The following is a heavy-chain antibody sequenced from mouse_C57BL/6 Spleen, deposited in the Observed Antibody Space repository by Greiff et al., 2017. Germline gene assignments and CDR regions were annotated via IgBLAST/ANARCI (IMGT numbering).Heavy chain of an antibody. CDR2: IYPGSGST. CDR1: GYTFTSYW. CDR3: ARSDSQGDYFDY. Sequence: VQLQQPGAELVKPGASVKMSCKASGYTFTSYWITWVKQRPGQGLEWIGDIYPGSGSTNYNEKFKSKATLTVDTSSSTAYMQLSSLTSEDSAVXYGARSDSQGDYFDYWGQGTTLTVSS. J-gene: IGHJ2*01. V-gene: IGHV1-55*01.